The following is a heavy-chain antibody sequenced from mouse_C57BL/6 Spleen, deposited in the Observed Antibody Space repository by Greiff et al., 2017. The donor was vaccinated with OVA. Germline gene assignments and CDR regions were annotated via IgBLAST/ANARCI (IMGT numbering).Heavy chain of an antibody. Sequence: EVQLQQSGPDLVQPGASVKLSCTASGYTFTDYYLTWVQQSPGKSLEWIGDLNPNNGGTCYHQKFKGKATLTLDKSSSTAYLELSSLTSEDSAVYYCARGPLYDGYYVFDYGGQGTTLTVSA. CDR1: GYTFTDYY. J-gene: IGHJ2*01. D-gene: IGHD2-3*01. CDR3: ARGPLYDGYYVFDY. V-gene: IGHV1-26*01. CDR2: LNPNNGGT.